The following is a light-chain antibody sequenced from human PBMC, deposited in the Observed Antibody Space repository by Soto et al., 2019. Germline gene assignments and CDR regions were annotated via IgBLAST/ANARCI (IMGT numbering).Light chain of an antibody. CDR2: DAS. CDR1: QSVSSY. J-gene: IGKJ2*01. V-gene: IGKV3-11*01. CDR3: QQRSNWPPDT. Sequence: PGERATLSCRASQSVSSYLAWSQHKPGQAPRLLIYDASSRATGIPARFSGSGSGTDYTLTIDTLEPEDSAVYYCQQRSNWPPDTFGQGTKLQIK.